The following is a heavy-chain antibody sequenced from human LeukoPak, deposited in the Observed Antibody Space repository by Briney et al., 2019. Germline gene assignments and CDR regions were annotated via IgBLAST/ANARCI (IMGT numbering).Heavy chain of an antibody. CDR2: IRYDGTIK. V-gene: IGHV3-30*02. Sequence: GGSLRLSCVASGFAFSGYGMHWVRQAPGKGLEWVSFIRYDGTIKYYADSVKGRFTISRDNSKNTLYLQMNSLRAEDTAVYYCARYTTRSFDYWGQGTLVTVSS. D-gene: IGHD1-14*01. J-gene: IGHJ4*02. CDR1: GFAFSGYG. CDR3: ARYTTRSFDY.